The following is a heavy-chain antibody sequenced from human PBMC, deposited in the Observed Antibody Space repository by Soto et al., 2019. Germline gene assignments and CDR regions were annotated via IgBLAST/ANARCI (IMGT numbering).Heavy chain of an antibody. J-gene: IGHJ6*01. V-gene: IGHV3-74*01. D-gene: IGHD3-10*01. CDR3: ARDPDPNYYNYGMEV. Sequence: PWLSXRLSCSSSVFSFSDYWMHLFRQAPGEGLGLVSRINYEGSATNYADFVKGRCTISRDNAKNKLYLQMNSLRAEDAAVYYCARDPDPNYYNYGMEVWGQGTTV. CDR2: INYEGSAT. CDR1: VFSFSDYW.